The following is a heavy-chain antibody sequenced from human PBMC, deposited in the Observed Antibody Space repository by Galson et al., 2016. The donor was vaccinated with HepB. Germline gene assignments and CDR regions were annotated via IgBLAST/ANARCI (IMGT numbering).Heavy chain of an antibody. CDR3: VRERRYSGYSYYYYLDV. CDR2: ISSGSRII. J-gene: IGHJ6*03. V-gene: IGHV3-48*02. CDR1: GFNLSDYN. D-gene: IGHD5-12*01. Sequence: SLRLSCAASGFNLSDYNMNWVRQVPGKGLEWISYISSGSRIIYYADSVKGRFTISRDNAKSSLHLQMNSLRDEDTAVYYCVRERRYSGYSYYYYLDVWGKGTTVTVSS.